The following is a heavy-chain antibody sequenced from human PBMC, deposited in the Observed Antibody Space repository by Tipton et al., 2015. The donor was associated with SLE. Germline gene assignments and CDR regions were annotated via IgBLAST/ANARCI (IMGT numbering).Heavy chain of an antibody. V-gene: IGHV3-23*01. CDR1: GFTFDKFA. Sequence: SLRLSCAASGFTFDKFAMSWVRQAPGKGLVWVSSISAGGSSTFYADSVRGRFTISRDNSKNTVYLHMNSLRADDTAIYYCASASWNYGFFDYWGQGTLVTVSS. D-gene: IGHD1-7*01. J-gene: IGHJ4*02. CDR2: ISAGGSST. CDR3: ASASWNYGFFDY.